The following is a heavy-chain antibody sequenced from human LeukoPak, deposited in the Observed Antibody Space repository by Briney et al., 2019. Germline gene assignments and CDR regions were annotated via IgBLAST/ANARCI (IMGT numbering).Heavy chain of an antibody. Sequence: GGSLRLSCAASGFTFRSYTMNWVRQAPGKGLEWVSSISGRSIYIHDADSLKGRVTIPRDNAKNSLYLQMNTLRAEDTAVYYCARGGLGYCANGVCYNDPFDIWGQGTVVT. V-gene: IGHV3-21*01. J-gene: IGHJ3*02. CDR1: GFTFRSYT. D-gene: IGHD2-8*01. CDR3: ARGGLGYCANGVCYNDPFDI. CDR2: ISGRSIYI.